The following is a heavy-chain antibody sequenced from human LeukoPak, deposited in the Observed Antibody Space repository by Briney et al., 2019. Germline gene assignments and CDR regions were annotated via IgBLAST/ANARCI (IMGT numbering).Heavy chain of an antibody. V-gene: IGHV4-39*01. D-gene: IGHD2-21*01. J-gene: IGHJ4*02. CDR2: IYYNGNT. CDR3: ARRGLVVVPL. CDR1: GVSVRSGDSY. Sequence: PSETLSLTCTVSGVSVRSGDSYWVWVRQPPGKGLEWVGSIYYNGNTPFNPSLKSRLSISVDTSKNQFSLRMTSVTAADTAVYYCARRGLVVVPLWGQGILVTVSS.